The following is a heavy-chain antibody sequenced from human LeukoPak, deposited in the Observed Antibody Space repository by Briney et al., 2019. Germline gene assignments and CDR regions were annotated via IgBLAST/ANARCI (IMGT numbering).Heavy chain of an antibody. J-gene: IGHJ6*04. V-gene: IGHV4-4*09. CDR2: IYASGST. CDR3: ARQYSSATPPLL. D-gene: IGHD6-25*01. CDR1: GGSISSYY. Sequence: SETLSLTCTVSGGSISSYYWSWIRQPPGKGLEWIGYIYASGSTNYNPSLKSRVTISVDTSKDQFSLKLSSLTAADTAVYYCARQYSSATPPLLWGKGATVTVSS.